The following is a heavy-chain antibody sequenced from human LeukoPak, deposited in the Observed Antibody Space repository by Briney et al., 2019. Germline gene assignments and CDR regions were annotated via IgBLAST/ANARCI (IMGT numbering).Heavy chain of an antibody. CDR1: GGSISSSNW. CDR2: IYHSGST. J-gene: IGHJ4*02. V-gene: IGHV4-4*02. CDR3: ARLRPKYYYDSSGYYDHFDY. D-gene: IGHD3-22*01. Sequence: SETLSLTCAVSGGSISSSNWWSWVRQPPGKGLEWIGEIYHSGSTNYNPSLKSRVTISVDKSKSQFSLKLSSVTAADTAVYYCARLRPKYYYDSSGYYDHFDYWGQGTLVTVSS.